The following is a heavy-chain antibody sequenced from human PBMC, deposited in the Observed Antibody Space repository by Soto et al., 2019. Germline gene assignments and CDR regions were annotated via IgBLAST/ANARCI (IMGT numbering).Heavy chain of an antibody. CDR2: IYYSGRT. CDR1: GGSVSSGSYY. Sequence: QVQLQESGPGLVKPSETLSLTCTVSGGSVSSGSYYWSWIRQPPGKGLEWIGYIYYSGRTNYNPSLKSRVTISVDTSKNQFSLKLSSVTAADTAVYYCAREPTTVTNYYYYALDVWGQGTTVTVSS. J-gene: IGHJ6*02. CDR3: AREPTTVTNYYYYALDV. D-gene: IGHD4-17*01. V-gene: IGHV4-61*01.